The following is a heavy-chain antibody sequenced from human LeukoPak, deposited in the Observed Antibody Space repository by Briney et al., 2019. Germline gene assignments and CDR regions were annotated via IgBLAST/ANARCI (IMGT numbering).Heavy chain of an antibody. V-gene: IGHV4-59*12. CDR1: GGYIRSYH. CDR3: ARERRYCTRTNCYVGYFDY. Sequence: PSETLSLTSTVSGGYIRSYHWGSLRQSPGKGLEWIGYIYYSGSTNYNPSLESRVTISLDTSKNQFSLKLSSVTAADTAVYYCARERRYCTRTNCYVGYFDYCGQGTLVTVSS. J-gene: IGHJ4*02. CDR2: IYYSGST. D-gene: IGHD2-2*01.